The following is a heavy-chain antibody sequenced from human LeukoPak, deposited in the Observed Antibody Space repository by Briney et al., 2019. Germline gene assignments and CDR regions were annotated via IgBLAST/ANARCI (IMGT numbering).Heavy chain of an antibody. Sequence: GGSLRLSCAASGFTFSSYSMAWVRQAPGKGLEWVSSISTTSSDIYYADSVKGRFTISRDNAKNSLYLQMNSLRAEDTAVYYCARQSWGIVVDNAFDIWGQGTMVTVSS. CDR2: ISTTSSDI. J-gene: IGHJ3*02. V-gene: IGHV3-21*01. D-gene: IGHD2-2*01. CDR1: GFTFSSYS. CDR3: ARQSWGIVVDNAFDI.